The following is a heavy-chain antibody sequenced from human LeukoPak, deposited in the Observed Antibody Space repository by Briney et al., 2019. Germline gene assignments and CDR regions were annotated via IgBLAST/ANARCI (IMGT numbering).Heavy chain of an antibody. V-gene: IGHV1-46*01. Sequence: ASVKVSCKASGYSFTSYYIHWVRLAPGQGLEWMGVINPSGGSTRYAQKFQDRVTMTRDMSTSTVYMELSSLRAEDTAVYYCAREGVSGSYLGYWGQGTLVTVSS. J-gene: IGHJ4*02. CDR2: INPSGGST. D-gene: IGHD1-26*01. CDR3: AREGVSGSYLGY. CDR1: GYSFTSYY.